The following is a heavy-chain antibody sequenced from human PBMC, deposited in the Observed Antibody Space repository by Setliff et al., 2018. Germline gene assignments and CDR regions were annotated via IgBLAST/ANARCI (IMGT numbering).Heavy chain of an antibody. J-gene: IGHJ6*02. V-gene: IGHV1-69*10. D-gene: IGHD6-6*01. Sequence: SVKVSCKASGYTFTSYDINWVRQAPGQGLEWMGGIIPILGIANYAQKFQGRVTITADESTSTAYMELSSLRSEDTAVYYCASGCIAASRCYGMDVWGQGTTVTVSS. CDR1: GYTFTSYD. CDR2: IIPILGIA. CDR3: ASGCIAASRCYGMDV.